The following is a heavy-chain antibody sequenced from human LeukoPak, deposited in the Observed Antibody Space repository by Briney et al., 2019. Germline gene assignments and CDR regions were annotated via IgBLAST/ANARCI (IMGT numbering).Heavy chain of an antibody. CDR1: GFTFSSYA. D-gene: IGHD3-9*01. CDR2: ISGSGGST. V-gene: IGHV3-23*01. J-gene: IGHJ4*02. CDR3: AKFREGILTGYPDDYFDY. Sequence: GGSPRLSCAASGFTFSSYAMSWVRQAPGKGLEWVSAISGSGGSTYYADSVKGRFTISRDNSKNTLYLQMNSLRAEDTAVYYCAKFREGILTGYPDDYFDYWGQGTLVTVSS.